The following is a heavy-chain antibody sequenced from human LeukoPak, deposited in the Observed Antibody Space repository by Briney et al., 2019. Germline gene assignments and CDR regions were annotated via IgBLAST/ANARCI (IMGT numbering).Heavy chain of an antibody. CDR3: AKSITIFGVVIIGDFDY. D-gene: IGHD3-3*01. J-gene: IGHJ4*02. V-gene: IGHV3-30*02. CDR2: IRYDGSNT. CDR1: GFTFSNYG. Sequence: PGGSLRFSCAASGFTFSNYGMHWVRQAPGKGPEWVASIRYDGSNTYYADSVKGRFTISRDNSKNTLYLQMNSLRAEDTAVYYCAKSITIFGVVIIGDFDYWGQGTLVTVSS.